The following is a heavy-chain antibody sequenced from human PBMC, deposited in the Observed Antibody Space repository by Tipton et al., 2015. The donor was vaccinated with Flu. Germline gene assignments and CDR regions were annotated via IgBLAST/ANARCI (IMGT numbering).Heavy chain of an antibody. CDR1: GYTFTAHY. CDR2: INPDSGDT. D-gene: IGHD5-24*01. J-gene: IGHJ3*02. V-gene: IGHV1-2*02. Sequence: QLVQSGAELKKPGASVKVSCKASGYTFTAHYMHWVRQAPGQGPEWMGWINPDSGDTKYAQNFQGRVSMTRDTSISTVYMELSRLSSDDTAMYYCARDGAGYNGAFDMWGQGTMVTVSS. CDR3: ARDGAGYNGAFDM.